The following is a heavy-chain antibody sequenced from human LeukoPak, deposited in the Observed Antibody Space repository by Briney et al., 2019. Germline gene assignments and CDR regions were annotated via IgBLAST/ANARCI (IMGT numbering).Heavy chain of an antibody. CDR1: GGSLSSYF. D-gene: IGHD2-15*01. J-gene: IGHJ5*02. CDR3: ARDAPSCSGGSCYSFDP. Sequence: PSETLSLTCTVSGGSLSSYFCSWIRQPPGKGLEWIAYIYYSGSTNYNPSLKSRVTISVDTSKNQFSLKLSSVTAADTAVYYCARDAPSCSGGSCYSFDPWGQGTLVTVSS. CDR2: IYYSGST. V-gene: IGHV4-59*01.